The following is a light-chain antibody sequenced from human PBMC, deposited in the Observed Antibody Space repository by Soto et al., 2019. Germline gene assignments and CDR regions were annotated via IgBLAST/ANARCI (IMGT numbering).Light chain of an antibody. CDR1: QSVSRN. V-gene: IGKV3-15*01. CDR2: DAS. J-gene: IGKJ1*01. CDR3: QQYNNWPPWT. Sequence: EIVMTQSPATLSVSPGERDTLSCMASQSVSRNLAWYQQKPGQAPRLLIYDASTRATGIPDRFSGGGPGTEFTLTISSLQSEDFAVYYCQQYNNWPPWTVGQGTKVDIK.